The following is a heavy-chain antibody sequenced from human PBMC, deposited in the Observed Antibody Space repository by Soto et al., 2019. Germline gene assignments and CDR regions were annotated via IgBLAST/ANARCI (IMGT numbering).Heavy chain of an antibody. CDR1: GGSISSGGYY. D-gene: IGHD3-10*01. CDR3: ASSYGSGSYFYVQDV. Sequence: ASETLSLTCTVSGGSISSGGYYWSWIRQHPGKGLEWIGYIYYSGSTYYNPSLKSRVTISVDTSKNQFSLKLSSVTAADTAVYYCASSYGSGSYFYVQDVWGQGTTVTVSS. J-gene: IGHJ6*02. V-gene: IGHV4-31*03. CDR2: IYYSGST.